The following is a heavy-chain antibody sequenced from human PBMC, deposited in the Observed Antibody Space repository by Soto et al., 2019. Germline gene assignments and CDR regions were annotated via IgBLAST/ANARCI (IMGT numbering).Heavy chain of an antibody. V-gene: IGHV3-11*03. CDR1: GFSFGDSY. J-gene: IGHJ4*02. CDR3: AKTRVADSGYYFDH. Sequence: PGGSLRVSCAASGFSFGDSYMSWIRQSAGKGLEWLSYISGGSSYTKYAESVKGRFTISRDNARRSLFLQVNGLRADDTAIYYCAKTRVADSGYYFDHWGQGTMVTVSS. D-gene: IGHD3-10*01. CDR2: ISGGSSYT.